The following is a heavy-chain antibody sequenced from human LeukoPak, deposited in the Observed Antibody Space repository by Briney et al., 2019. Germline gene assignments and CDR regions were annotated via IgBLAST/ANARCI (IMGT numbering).Heavy chain of an antibody. CDR3: AKASVWTMVRVVSYFDD. V-gene: IGHV3-9*01. J-gene: IGHJ4*02. CDR2: ISWNSGSI. Sequence: GRSLRLSCAASGFTFDDYAMHWVRQAPGKGLEWVSGISWNSGSIGYADSVKGRFTISRDNAKNSLYLQMHSLRAEDTAVYYCAKASVWTMVRVVSYFDDWGQGIQVTVSS. D-gene: IGHD3-10*01. CDR1: GFTFDDYA.